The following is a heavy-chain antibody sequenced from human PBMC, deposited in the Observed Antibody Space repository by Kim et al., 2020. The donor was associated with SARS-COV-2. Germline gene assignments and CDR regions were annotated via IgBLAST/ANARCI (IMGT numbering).Heavy chain of an antibody. CDR3: ASSAYYYGSGSYYRDDAFDI. Sequence: SETLSLTCAVYGGSFSGYYWSWIRQPPGKGLEWIGEINHSGSTNYNPSLKSRVTISVDTSKNQFSLKLSSVTAADTAVYYCASSAYYYGSGSYYRDDAFDIWGQGTMVTVSS. CDR2: INHSGST. J-gene: IGHJ3*02. CDR1: GGSFSGYY. V-gene: IGHV4-34*01. D-gene: IGHD3-10*01.